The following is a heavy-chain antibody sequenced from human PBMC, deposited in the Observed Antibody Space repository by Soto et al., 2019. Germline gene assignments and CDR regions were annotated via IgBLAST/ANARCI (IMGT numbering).Heavy chain of an antibody. CDR2: IFYTGST. V-gene: IGHV4-59*01. J-gene: IGHJ4*02. CDR1: GGSIHDYY. Sequence: QVQLQESGPGLVKPSQTLSLTCTVSGGSIHDYYWVWIRQPPGKGLEWIGSIFYTGSTDYNPSLKSRVTLSRATSKNQFSLNLSSVTAADTAVYYCARVNRGEFDHWGQGALVTVSS. D-gene: IGHD3-10*01. CDR3: ARVNRGEFDH.